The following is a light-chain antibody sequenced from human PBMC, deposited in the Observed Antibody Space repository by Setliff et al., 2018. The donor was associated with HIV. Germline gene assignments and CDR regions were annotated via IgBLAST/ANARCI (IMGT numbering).Light chain of an antibody. Sequence: QSALTQPPSVSGAPGRRVTISCTGTSSNIGAGYDVHWYQQLPGTAPQLLIYGNNNRPSGVPNRFSGSSSGSSASLAITGLQAEDEADYYCQSYDSSLSAVFGTGTKVTVL. CDR3: QSYDSSLSAV. CDR2: GNN. V-gene: IGLV1-40*01. CDR1: SSNIGAGYD. J-gene: IGLJ1*01.